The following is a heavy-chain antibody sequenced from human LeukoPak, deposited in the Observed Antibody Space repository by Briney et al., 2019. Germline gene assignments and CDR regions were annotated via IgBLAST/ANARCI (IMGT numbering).Heavy chain of an antibody. CDR1: GFTFSSYS. CDR3: ARDGEYNWNYGVELRFDY. J-gene: IGHJ4*02. V-gene: IGHV3-21*01. D-gene: IGHD1-7*01. CDR2: ISSSSSYI. Sequence: GGSLRLSCAASGFTFSSYSMNWVRQAPGKGLELVSSISSSSSYIYYADSVKGRFTISRDNAKNSLYLQMNSLRAEDTAVYYCARDGEYNWNYGVELRFDYWGQGTLVTVSS.